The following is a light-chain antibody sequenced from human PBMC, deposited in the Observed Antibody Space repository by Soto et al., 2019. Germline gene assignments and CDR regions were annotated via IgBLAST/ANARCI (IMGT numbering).Light chain of an antibody. CDR2: KAS. CDR3: QQYNSYPPT. CDR1: QNINTW. V-gene: IGKV1-5*03. Sequence: DIQMTQSPSTLSASVGDRVTITCRASQNINTWLAWYQQKPGKVPKVLMYKASTLEGGVQSRLSGSGSGTEFTLTISSLQPDDFATYYCQQYNSYPPTFGQGTKVEIK. J-gene: IGKJ1*01.